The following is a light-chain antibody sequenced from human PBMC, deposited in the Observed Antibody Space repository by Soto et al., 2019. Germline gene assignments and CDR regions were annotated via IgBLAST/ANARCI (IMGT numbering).Light chain of an antibody. CDR2: EVR. Sequence: QSALTQPASVSGSPGQSITFSCTGTRNDVGGYNYVSWYQQHPGKVPKLMIYEVRNRPSGVSNRFFGSKSGNTASLTISGLQAEDEADYYCSSYTSSSTVIFGGGTKLTVL. J-gene: IGLJ2*01. CDR1: RNDVGGYNY. V-gene: IGLV2-14*01. CDR3: SSYTSSSTVI.